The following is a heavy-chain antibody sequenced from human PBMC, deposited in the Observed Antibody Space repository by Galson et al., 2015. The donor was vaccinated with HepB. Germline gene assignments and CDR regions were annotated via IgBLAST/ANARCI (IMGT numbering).Heavy chain of an antibody. D-gene: IGHD6-19*01. J-gene: IGHJ3*02. CDR3: ARHSGGYSSGWWRNAFDI. V-gene: IGHV5-10-1*01. Sequence: QSGAEVKKPGESLRISCKGSGYSFTSYWISWVRQMPGKGLEWMGRIDPSDSYTNYSPSFQGHVTISADKSISTAYLQWSSLKASDTAMYYCARHSGGYSSGWWRNAFDIWGQGTMVTVSS. CDR1: GYSFTSYW. CDR2: IDPSDSYT.